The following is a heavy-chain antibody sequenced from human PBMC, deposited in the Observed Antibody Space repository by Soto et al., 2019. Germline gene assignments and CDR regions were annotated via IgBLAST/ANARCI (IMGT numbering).Heavy chain of an antibody. CDR3: ARMASSGTLNWFDP. J-gene: IGHJ5*02. CDR1: GYTFINYD. CDR2: MNPGSGKT. V-gene: IGHV1-8*02. Sequence: QVQLVQSGAEVKEPGASVRVSCKASGYTFINYDISWVRQATGQGLEWMGWMNPGSGKTGYANKFQGRGTLTRDASTGPAHLGLSSLTSEDTAVYYCARMASSGTLNWFDPWGQGTLVTVSS.